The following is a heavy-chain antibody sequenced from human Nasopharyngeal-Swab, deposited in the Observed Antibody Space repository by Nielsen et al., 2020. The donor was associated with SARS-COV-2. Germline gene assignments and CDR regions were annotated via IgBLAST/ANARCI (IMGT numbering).Heavy chain of an antibody. CDR2: IYYSGST. J-gene: IGHJ5*02. V-gene: IGHV4-59*12. CDR1: GGSISSYY. CDR3: ARDPIAAAGTANWFDP. Sequence: SETLSLTCTVSGGSISSYYWSWIRQPPGKGLEWIGYIYYSGSTNYNPSLKSRVTISVDTSKNQFSLKLSSVTAADTAVYYCARDPIAAAGTANWFDPWGQGTLVTVSS. D-gene: IGHD6-13*01.